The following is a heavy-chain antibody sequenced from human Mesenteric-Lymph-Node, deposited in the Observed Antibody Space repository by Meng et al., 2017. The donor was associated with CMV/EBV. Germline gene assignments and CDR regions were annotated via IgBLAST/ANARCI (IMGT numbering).Heavy chain of an antibody. Sequence: ASVKVSCKASGYTFTSYDINWVRQATGQGLEWMGWMNPNSGNTGYAQKFQGRVTITRNTSISTAYMELSSLRSEDTAVYYCARVVGPYYDFWSGYYRYYYNYYGMDVWGQGTTVTVSS. CDR2: MNPNSGNT. CDR3: ARVVGPYYDFWSGYYRYYYNYYGMDV. CDR1: GYTFTSYD. J-gene: IGHJ6*02. V-gene: IGHV1-8*03. D-gene: IGHD3-3*01.